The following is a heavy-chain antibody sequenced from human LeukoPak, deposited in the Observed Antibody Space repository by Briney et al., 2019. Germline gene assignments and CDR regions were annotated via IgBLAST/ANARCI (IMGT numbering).Heavy chain of an antibody. CDR1: GGSISSSSYY. CDR2: IYYSGST. Sequence: SETLSLTCTVSGGSISSSSYYWSWIRQPPGKGLEWIGYIYYSGSTNYNPSLKSRVTISVDTSKNQFSLKLSSVTAADTAVYYCARGMDRSIAARWDYWGQGTLVTVSS. V-gene: IGHV4-61*01. D-gene: IGHD6-6*01. CDR3: ARGMDRSIAARWDY. J-gene: IGHJ4*02.